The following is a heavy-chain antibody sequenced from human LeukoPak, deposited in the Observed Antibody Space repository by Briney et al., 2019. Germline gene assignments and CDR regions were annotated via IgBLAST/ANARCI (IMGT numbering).Heavy chain of an antibody. V-gene: IGHV4-38-2*02. CDR1: GYSISSGYY. CDR3: ARGVRAADPSYWYFDL. CDR2: IYHSGST. D-gene: IGHD6-13*01. Sequence: SETLSLTCTVSGYSISSGYYWGWIRQPPGKGLEWIGSIYHSGSTYYNPSLKSRVTISVDTSKNQFSLKLSSVTAADTAVYYCARGVRAADPSYWYFDLWGRGTLVTVSS. J-gene: IGHJ2*01.